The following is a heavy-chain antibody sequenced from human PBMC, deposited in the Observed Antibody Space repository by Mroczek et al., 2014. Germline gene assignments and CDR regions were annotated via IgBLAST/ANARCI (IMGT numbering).Heavy chain of an antibody. D-gene: IGHD1-7*01. CDR2: INPNSGGT. J-gene: IGHJ2*01. CDR1: GYTFTGYY. Sequence: QVQLVESGAEVKKPGASVRVSCKASGYTFTGYYMHWVRQAPGQGLEWMGWINPNSGGTNYAQKFQGRVTMTRDTSISTAYMELSRLRSDDTAVYYCARAVGPQYNWNYGGGSEWRYFDLWGRGTLVTVSS. V-gene: IGHV1-2*02. CDR3: ARAVGPQYNWNYGGGSEWRYFDL.